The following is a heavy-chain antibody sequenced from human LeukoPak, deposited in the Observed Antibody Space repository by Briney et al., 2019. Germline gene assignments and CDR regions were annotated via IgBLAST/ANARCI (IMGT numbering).Heavy chain of an antibody. CDR2: IYYSGST. CDR3: ARELNCSGGSCPFDY. V-gene: IGHV4-59*01. J-gene: IGHJ4*02. D-gene: IGHD2-15*01. Sequence: SETPSLTCTVSGGSISSYYWSWIRQPPGKGLEWIGYIYYSGSTNYNPPLKSRVTISVDTSKNQFSLKLSSVTAADTAVYYCARELNCSGGSCPFDYWGQGTLVTVSS. CDR1: GGSISSYY.